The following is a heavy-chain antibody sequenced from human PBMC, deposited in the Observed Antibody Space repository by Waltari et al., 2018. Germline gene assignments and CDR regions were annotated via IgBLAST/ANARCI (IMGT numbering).Heavy chain of an antibody. J-gene: IGHJ4*02. Sequence: EVQLVESGGGVVKPGGSLSLSCAASGFTFSSYNMNWVRQAPGKGLDWVSIISYSSSYIYYADSVKGRFTVSRDNAKNSLYLQMNSLRAEDTAVYYCARDHEYGGKADYWGQGTLVTVSS. CDR2: ISYSSSYI. CDR3: ARDHEYGGKADY. CDR1: GFTFSSYN. V-gene: IGHV3-21*01. D-gene: IGHD4-17*01.